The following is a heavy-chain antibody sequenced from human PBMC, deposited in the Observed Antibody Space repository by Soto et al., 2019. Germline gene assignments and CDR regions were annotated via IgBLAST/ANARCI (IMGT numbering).Heavy chain of an antibody. CDR3: XXXXXXXXXXXXPFDP. CDR2: ISAYNGNT. Sequence: QVQLVQSGAEVKKPGASVKVSCKASGYTFTSYGISWVRQAPGQGLEGMGWISAYNGNTNYAQKLQGRVTMTTDTXXXXXXXXXXXXXXXXXXXXXXXXXXXXXXXXXXPFDPWGQGTLVTVSS. CDR1: GYTFTSYG. J-gene: IGHJ5*02. V-gene: IGHV1-18*01.